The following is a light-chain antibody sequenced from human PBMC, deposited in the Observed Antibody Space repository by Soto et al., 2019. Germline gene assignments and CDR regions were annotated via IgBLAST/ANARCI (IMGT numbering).Light chain of an antibody. V-gene: IGKV3-20*01. CDR1: QSVSSSY. CDR3: QQDGSSGT. CDR2: GAS. J-gene: IGKJ1*01. Sequence: EIVLTQSPGTLSLSPGEIATLSCRASQSVSSSYLAWYQQKPGQAPRLLIYGASNRATGIPDRFSGSGSGTDFTLTISRLEPEDFAVYYWQQDGSSGTFGQGTKVDIK.